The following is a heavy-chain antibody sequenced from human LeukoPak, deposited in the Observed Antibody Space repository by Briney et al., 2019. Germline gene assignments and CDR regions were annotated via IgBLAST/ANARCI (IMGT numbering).Heavy chain of an antibody. J-gene: IGHJ4*02. V-gene: IGHV3-23*01. D-gene: IGHD2-21*02. CDR2: VSSSGRNT. CDR3: AKRDRPCSGDCSAPYYFDY. CDR1: GFTLSSYA. Sequence: GGSLRLSCAASGFTLSSYAMSWVRQAPGKGLEWVSSVSSSGRNTYYADSVKGRFTISRDNSENTVYLQMSSLRADDTAVYYCAKRDRPCSGDCSAPYYFDYWGPGTLVTVSS.